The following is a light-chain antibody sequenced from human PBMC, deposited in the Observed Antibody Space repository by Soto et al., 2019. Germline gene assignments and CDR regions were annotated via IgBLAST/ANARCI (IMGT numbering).Light chain of an antibody. CDR1: QSLLHITGETF. J-gene: IGKJ5*01. V-gene: IGKV2D-29*02. CDR3: MQSTQLPPT. Sequence: DVVMTQTPLSLSVAPGQPASISCKSSQSLLHITGETFLFWYLQKPGQSPQILIYEVSTRVSGVPARFSGSGSGTDLTLEISRVETDDVGIYYCMQSTQLPPTFGQGTRLEIK. CDR2: EVS.